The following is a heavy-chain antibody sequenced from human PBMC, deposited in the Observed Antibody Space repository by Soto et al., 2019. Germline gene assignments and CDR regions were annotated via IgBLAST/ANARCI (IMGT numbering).Heavy chain of an antibody. Sequence: EVQLVESGGGLVQPGGSLKLSCAVSGIPFSDSAIHWVRQASGKGLEWLGRIRSKANNYATVYAASVQGRFTISRDDSKNTAYLQMNSLKTEDTALYYCARLWGTLVRDADYWGQGTLVTVSS. V-gene: IGHV3-73*02. D-gene: IGHD1-26*01. J-gene: IGHJ4*02. CDR1: GIPFSDSA. CDR2: IRSKANNYAT. CDR3: ARLWGTLVRDADY.